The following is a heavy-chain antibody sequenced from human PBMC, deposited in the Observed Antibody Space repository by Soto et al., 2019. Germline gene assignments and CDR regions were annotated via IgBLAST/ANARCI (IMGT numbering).Heavy chain of an antibody. CDR1: GFTFSSYS. J-gene: IGHJ6*02. CDR3: ARDRWRLNYYGMDV. V-gene: IGHV3-21*01. D-gene: IGHD2-21*02. Sequence: EVQLVESGGGLVKPGGSLRLSCAASGFTFSSYSMNWVRQAPGKGLEWVSSISSSSSYIYYADSVKGRFTISRDNAKNSLYLQMNSLRAEDTAVYYCARDRWRLNYYGMDVWGQGTTVTVSS. CDR2: ISSSSSYI.